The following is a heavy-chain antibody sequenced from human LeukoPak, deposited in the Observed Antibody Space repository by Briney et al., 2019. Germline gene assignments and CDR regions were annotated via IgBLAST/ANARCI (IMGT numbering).Heavy chain of an antibody. CDR3: ARGPETAMVPRY. CDR1: GFTFSSYS. V-gene: IGHV3-48*01. D-gene: IGHD5-18*01. CDR2: ISSSSSSTI. Sequence: GGSLRLSCAASGFTFSSYSMNWVRQAPGKGLEWVSYISSSSSSTIYYADSVKGRFTISRDNSKNTLYLQMSSLRVEDTAVYYCARGPETAMVPRYWGQGTLVTVSS. J-gene: IGHJ4*02.